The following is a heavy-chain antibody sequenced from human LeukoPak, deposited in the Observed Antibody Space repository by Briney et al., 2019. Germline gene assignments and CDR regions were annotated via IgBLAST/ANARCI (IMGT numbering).Heavy chain of an antibody. V-gene: IGHV1-2*02. CDR1: GYTFTGYY. CDR3: ARDFAIFGVVIKGMDV. D-gene: IGHD3-3*01. J-gene: IGHJ6*02. CDR2: INPNSGGT. Sequence: ASVKVSCKDSGYTFTGYYMHWVRQAPGQGLEGMGWINPNSGGTKYAQKFQGRVTMTRDTSISTAYMELSRLRSDDTAVYYCARDFAIFGVVIKGMDVWGQGTTVTVSS.